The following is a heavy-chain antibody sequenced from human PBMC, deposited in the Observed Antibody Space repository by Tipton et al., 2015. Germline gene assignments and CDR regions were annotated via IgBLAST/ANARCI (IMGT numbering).Heavy chain of an antibody. CDR3: ARGHYVSRMDV. Sequence: TLSLTCTVSGGSVTSGSYYWGWIRQPPGKGLEWIGSISHSGNTYYNPSLKSRVTMSRDTSKNQFSLKLSSVTAADTAVYYCARGHYVSRMDVWGQGTTVTVSS. D-gene: IGHD3-10*01. CDR1: GGSVTSGSYY. J-gene: IGHJ6*02. CDR2: ISHSGNT. V-gene: IGHV4-39*07.